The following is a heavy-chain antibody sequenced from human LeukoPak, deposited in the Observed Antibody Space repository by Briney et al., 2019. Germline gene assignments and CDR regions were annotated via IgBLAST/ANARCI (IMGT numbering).Heavy chain of an antibody. CDR1: GFTFSSYS. CDR2: ISGSGGST. CDR3: AKSRLLWSPFDY. Sequence: GGSPRLSCAASGFTFSSYSMNWVRQAPGKWLEWVSAISGSGGSTYYADSVKGRFTISRDNSKNTLYLQMNSLRAEDTAVYYCAKSRLLWSPFDYWGQGTLVTVSS. V-gene: IGHV3-23*01. D-gene: IGHD2-2*01. J-gene: IGHJ4*02.